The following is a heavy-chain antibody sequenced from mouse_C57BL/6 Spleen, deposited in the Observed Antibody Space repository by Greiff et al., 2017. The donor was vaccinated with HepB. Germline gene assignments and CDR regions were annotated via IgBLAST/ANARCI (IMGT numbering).Heavy chain of an antibody. CDR2: IRLKSDNYAT. Sequence: EVKLVESGGGLVQPGGSMKLSCVASGFTFSNYWMNWVRQSPEKGLEWVAQIRLKSDNYATHYAESVKGRFTISRDDSKSSVYLQMNNLRAEDTGIYYCTGALLTHFDYWGQGTTLTVSS. D-gene: IGHD1-1*01. V-gene: IGHV6-3*01. CDR1: GFTFSNYW. CDR3: TGALLTHFDY. J-gene: IGHJ2*01.